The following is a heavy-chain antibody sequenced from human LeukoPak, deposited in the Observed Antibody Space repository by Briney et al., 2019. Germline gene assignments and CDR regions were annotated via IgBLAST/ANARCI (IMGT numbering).Heavy chain of an antibody. CDR1: GFTFSSYV. J-gene: IGHJ4*02. Sequence: LPGGSLRLSCAASGFTFSSYVMTWVRQAPGKGLEWVSTITSDGGGTYYADSVKGRFTISRDNSKNTLSLQMNSLRAEDTALYYCAKCPFTWNYYEYWGQGTLVTVSS. V-gene: IGHV3-23*01. CDR3: AKCPFTWNYYEY. D-gene: IGHD1-1*01. CDR2: ITSDGGGT.